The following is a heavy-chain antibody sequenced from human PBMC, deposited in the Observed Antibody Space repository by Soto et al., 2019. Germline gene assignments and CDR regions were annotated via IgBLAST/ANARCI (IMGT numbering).Heavy chain of an antibody. D-gene: IGHD3-3*01. CDR1: GYTFTSSG. CDR3: ARDPSIFGVVIVEDYGMDV. V-gene: IGHV1-18*04. J-gene: IGHJ6*02. Sequence: ASVKVSCKASGYTFTSSGISWVRQAPGQGLQWMGWISAYNGNTNYAQKLQGRVTMTTDTSTSTAYMELRSLRSDDTAVYYCARDPSIFGVVIVEDYGMDVWGQGTTVTVSS. CDR2: ISAYNGNT.